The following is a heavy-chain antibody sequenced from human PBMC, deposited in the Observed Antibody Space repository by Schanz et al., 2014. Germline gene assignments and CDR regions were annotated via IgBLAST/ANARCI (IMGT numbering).Heavy chain of an antibody. Sequence: QVQLLQFGGGVVQPGRSLRLSCAASGFTLSSYAMHWVRQAPGKGLEWVAVISYDGSNKYYADSVKGRFTISRDNAKISLYLQMNSLRVEDTAVYYCARDTSYGMDVWGQGTTVTVS. CDR2: ISYDGSNK. CDR1: GFTLSSYA. J-gene: IGHJ6*02. CDR3: ARDTSYGMDV. V-gene: IGHV3-30-3*01.